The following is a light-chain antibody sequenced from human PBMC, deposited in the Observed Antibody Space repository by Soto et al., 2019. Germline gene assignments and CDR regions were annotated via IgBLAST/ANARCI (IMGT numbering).Light chain of an antibody. CDR1: SSDVGGYNY. CDR2: DVN. Sequence: QSALTQPASESGSPGQSITISCTGSSSDVGGYNYVSWYQQHPGKAPKLIIYDVNNRPSGVSHRFSGSKSGNTASLTISGLQAEDEADYYCSSYTSSSTLGVFGGGTKVTVL. J-gene: IGLJ3*02. V-gene: IGLV2-14*03. CDR3: SSYTSSSTLGV.